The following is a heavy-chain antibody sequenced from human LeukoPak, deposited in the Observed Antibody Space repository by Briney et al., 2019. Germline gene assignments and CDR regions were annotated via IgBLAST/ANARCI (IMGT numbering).Heavy chain of an antibody. D-gene: IGHD6-6*01. J-gene: IGHJ3*02. V-gene: IGHV4-30-4*08. CDR3: AVGGGYSSSLRHAFDI. CDR2: IYYSGST. Sequence: SETLSLTCTVSGGSISSGDYYWSWIRQPPGKGLEWIGYIYYSGSTYYNPSLKSRVTISVDTSKNQFSLKLSSVTAADTAVYYCAVGGGYSSSLRHAFDIWGQGTTVTVSS. CDR1: GGSISSGDYY.